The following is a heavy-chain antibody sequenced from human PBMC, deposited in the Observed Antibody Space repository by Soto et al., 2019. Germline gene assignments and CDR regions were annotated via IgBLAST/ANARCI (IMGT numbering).Heavy chain of an antibody. CDR1: ADTFTSYY. CDR3: AATTHYDFWSGYFTGVAFDI. Sequence: GASVKVSCKAPADTFTSYYIHRVRQARGQPLECIGYIVVGNGNTNFAQRFQERVTFSSDKSRGTAYMELRSRRSEDTAVYYCAATTHYDFWSGYFTGVAFDIWGQGTKVTVSS. V-gene: IGHV1-58*02. D-gene: IGHD3-3*01. CDR2: IVVGNGNT. J-gene: IGHJ3*02.